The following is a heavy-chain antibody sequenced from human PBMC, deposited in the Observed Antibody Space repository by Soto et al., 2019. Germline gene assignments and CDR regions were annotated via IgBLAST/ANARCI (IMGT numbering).Heavy chain of an antibody. CDR3: ARTVGAAYYFDC. J-gene: IGHJ4*02. CDR2: IYTSGST. CDR1: GDSMSKYY. D-gene: IGHD1-26*01. V-gene: IGHV4-4*07. Sequence: QVQLQESGPGLVKPSETLSLTCNVSGDSMSKYYWSWIRQPAGKGLEWIGRIYTSGSTNYNTSLKSRVTMSIATSNNHFSLNLRSVTAADTAVYYCARTVGAAYYFDCWGQGALVTGSS.